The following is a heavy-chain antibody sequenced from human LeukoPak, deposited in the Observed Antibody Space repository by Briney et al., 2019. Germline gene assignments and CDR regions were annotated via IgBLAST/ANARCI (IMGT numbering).Heavy chain of an antibody. CDR2: IYTSGST. CDR1: GGSISSYY. CDR3: AREKLTVTTNWFDP. D-gene: IGHD4-17*01. V-gene: IGHV4-4*07. J-gene: IGHJ5*02. Sequence: SETLSLTCTVSGGSISSYYWSWLRQPAGKGLEWIGRIYTSGSTNYNPSLKSRVTMSVDTSKNQFSLKLSSVTAADTAVYYCAREKLTVTTNWFDPWGQGTLVTVSS.